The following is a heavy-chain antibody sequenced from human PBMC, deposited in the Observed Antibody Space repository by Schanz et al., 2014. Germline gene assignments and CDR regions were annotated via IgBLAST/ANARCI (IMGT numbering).Heavy chain of an antibody. J-gene: IGHJ4*02. Sequence: EVLLVESGGGLVKPGGSLRLSCEASGFTFITYTMNWVRQAPGKGLEWVSSISGSGGSTYYADSVKGRFTISRDNSKNTLYLQMNSLRAEDTAVYYCAKQIHYDILTVTRNWGQGTLVTVSS. CDR2: ISGSGGST. D-gene: IGHD3-9*01. V-gene: IGHV3-23*04. CDR3: AKQIHYDILTVTRN. CDR1: GFTFITYT.